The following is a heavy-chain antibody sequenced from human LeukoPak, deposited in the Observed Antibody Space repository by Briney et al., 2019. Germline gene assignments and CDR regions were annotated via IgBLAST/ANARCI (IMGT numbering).Heavy chain of an antibody. J-gene: IGHJ5*02. Sequence: SETLSLTCTVSGVSISSYYWSWIRQPAGKGLEWIGRIYTGGSANYNPSLQSRVTMSVDTSKNQFSLKLSSVTAADTAVYYCARHAGSGVVDPWGQGTLVTVSS. CDR1: GVSISSYY. CDR3: ARHAGSGVVDP. CDR2: IYTGGSA. V-gene: IGHV4-4*07. D-gene: IGHD2-15*01.